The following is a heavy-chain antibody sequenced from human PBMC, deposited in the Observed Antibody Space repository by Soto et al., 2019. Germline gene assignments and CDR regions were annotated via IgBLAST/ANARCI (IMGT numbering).Heavy chain of an antibody. CDR1: GFSVGGNY. CDR3: ARGPNSDC. J-gene: IGHJ4*02. V-gene: IGHV3-53*01. Sequence: LRLSCAASGFSVGGNYMSWVRQAPGKGLELVSLIYSGGNPFYADSMKGRFTLSRDNSNNMLYLQMDSLRAEDTAVYYCARGPNSDCWGQGTLVTVSS. D-gene: IGHD2-21*01. CDR2: IYSGGNP.